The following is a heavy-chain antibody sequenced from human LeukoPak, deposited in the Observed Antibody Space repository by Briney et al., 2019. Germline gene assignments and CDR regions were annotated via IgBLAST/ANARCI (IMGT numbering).Heavy chain of an antibody. Sequence: GASLRLSCAASGFTFSSNAMTWVRQAPGKGLEWVSGITGDTGSTYYADSVRGRFTISRDNSRNTLSLQMNSLRAADTAVYYCAKDAAAPGSGGDFFDYWGQGTLVTVSS. CDR3: AKDAAAPGSGGDFFDY. CDR2: ITGDTGST. J-gene: IGHJ4*02. D-gene: IGHD3-10*01. CDR1: GFTFSSNA. V-gene: IGHV3-23*01.